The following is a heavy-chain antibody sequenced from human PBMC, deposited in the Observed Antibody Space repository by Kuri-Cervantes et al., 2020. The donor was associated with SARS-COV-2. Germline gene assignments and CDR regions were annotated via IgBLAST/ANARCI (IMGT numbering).Heavy chain of an antibody. CDR3: AKSLDRIGHAMGPFDS. V-gene: IGHV3-23*01. D-gene: IGHD3/OR15-3a*01. CDR2: ISFGGSTT. Sequence: GESLKISCAGSGLTFSNYAMSWVRQAPGKVLKWVSGISFGGSTTYYADSVRGRFTISRDKAKNTLYLLMNSLRAEDTAVYYCAKSLDRIGHAMGPFDSWGRGTLVTVSP. J-gene: IGHJ4*02. CDR1: GLTFSNYA.